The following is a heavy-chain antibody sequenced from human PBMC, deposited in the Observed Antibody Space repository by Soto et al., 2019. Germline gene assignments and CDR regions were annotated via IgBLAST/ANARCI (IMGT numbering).Heavy chain of an antibody. CDR3: ARNEYSTSSVVLSYYYYGMDV. J-gene: IGHJ6*02. V-gene: IGHV1-69*13. Sequence: ASVKVSCKASGGTFSSYAISWVRQAPGQGLEWMGGIIPIFGTANYAQKFQGRVTITADESTSTAYMELSSLRSEDTAVYYCARNEYSTSSVVLSYYYYGMDVWGQGTTVTVSS. D-gene: IGHD6-6*01. CDR2: IIPIFGTA. CDR1: GGTFSSYA.